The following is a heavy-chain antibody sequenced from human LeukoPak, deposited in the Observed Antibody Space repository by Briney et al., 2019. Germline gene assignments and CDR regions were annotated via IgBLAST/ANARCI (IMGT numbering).Heavy chain of an antibody. J-gene: IGHJ4*02. CDR3: ARHGAVAGTSRGDFDY. D-gene: IGHD6-19*01. CDR1: GYSFTSYW. Sequence: GESLKISCKASGYSFTSYWIGWVRQMPGKGLGWMGIIYPGDSDSRYSPSFQGQVTISADKSISTAYLQWSSLKASDTAMYYCARHGAVAGTSRGDFDYWGQGTLVTVSS. V-gene: IGHV5-51*01. CDR2: IYPGDSDS.